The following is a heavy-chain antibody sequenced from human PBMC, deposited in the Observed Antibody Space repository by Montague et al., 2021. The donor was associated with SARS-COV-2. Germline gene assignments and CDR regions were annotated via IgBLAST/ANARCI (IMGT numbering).Heavy chain of an antibody. D-gene: IGHD3-22*01. CDR2: IYYSGST. V-gene: IGHV4-39*07. CDR3: AREGGWLSRGSYYFDY. Sequence: SETLSLTCTVSGGSISSSSYYWGWIRQPPGGGLEWIGSIYYSGSTYYNPSLKSRVTISVDTSKNQFSLKLSSVTAADTAVYYCAREGGWLSRGSYYFDYWGQGTLVTVSS. CDR1: GGSISSSSYY. J-gene: IGHJ4*02.